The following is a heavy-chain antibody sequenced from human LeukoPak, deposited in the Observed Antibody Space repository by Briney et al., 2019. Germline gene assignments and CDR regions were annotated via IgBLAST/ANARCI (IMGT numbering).Heavy chain of an antibody. CDR1: GFTFSSYD. CDR3: AKGFRSGDYYYYGVDV. V-gene: IGHV3-23*01. D-gene: IGHD1-26*01. J-gene: IGHJ6*02. Sequence: GGSLRLSCAASGFTFSSYDMNWVRQAPGKGLEWVSAISGSDGSTYYADSVKGRFTISRDNSKNTLYLQMNSMRAEDTAVYYCAKGFRSGDYYYYGVDVWGQGTTVSVSS. CDR2: ISGSDGST.